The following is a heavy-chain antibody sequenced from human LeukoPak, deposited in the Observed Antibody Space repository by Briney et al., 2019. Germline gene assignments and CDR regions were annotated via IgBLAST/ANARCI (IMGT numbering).Heavy chain of an antibody. J-gene: IGHJ3*02. CDR3: ARGSDDSGWYMHAFDI. Sequence: GGSLRLSCVASGFTFSTYEMNWVRQAPGKGLEWVSYSSNSGSTVYYADSVRGRFTFSRDNAKNSLYLQVNSLRAEDTAVYYCARGSDDSGWYMHAFDIWGQGTMVTVSS. CDR1: GFTFSTYE. CDR2: SSNSGSTV. V-gene: IGHV3-48*03. D-gene: IGHD6-19*01.